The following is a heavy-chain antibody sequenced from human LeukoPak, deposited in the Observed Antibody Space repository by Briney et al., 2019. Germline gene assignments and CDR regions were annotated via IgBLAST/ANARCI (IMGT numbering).Heavy chain of an antibody. D-gene: IGHD6-13*01. V-gene: IGHV7-4-1*02. CDR3: ARTRLAAAGSFSH. CDR2: INTNTRNP. Sequence: ASVKVSCKASGYTFNSYAMHWVRQAPGQGLEWMGWINTNTRNPPYAQGFTGRFVFSLDTSVSTEYLQISSLKAEDTAVYYCARTRLAAAGSFSHWGQGTLVTVSS. CDR1: GYTFNSYA. J-gene: IGHJ4*02.